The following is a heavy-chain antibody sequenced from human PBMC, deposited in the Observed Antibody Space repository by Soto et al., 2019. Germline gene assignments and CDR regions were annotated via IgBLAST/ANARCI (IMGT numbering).Heavy chain of an antibody. D-gene: IGHD3-3*01. Sequence: ASVKVSCKASGYTFTSYGISWVRQAPGQGLEWMGWISACNGNTNYAQKLQGRVTMTTDTSTSTAYVELRSLRSDDTAVYYCARDVKGYYDFWRHFTGDWFDPWGQGTLVTVSS. CDR3: ARDVKGYYDFWRHFTGDWFDP. CDR1: GYTFTSYG. CDR2: ISACNGNT. J-gene: IGHJ5*02. V-gene: IGHV1-18*01.